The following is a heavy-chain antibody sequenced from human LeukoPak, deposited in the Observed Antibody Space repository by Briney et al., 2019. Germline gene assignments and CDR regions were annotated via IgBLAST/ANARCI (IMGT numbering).Heavy chain of an antibody. V-gene: IGHV1-18*01. J-gene: IGHJ1*01. CDR1: GYTFSNYG. Sequence: ASVKVSCKASGYTFSNYGISWVRQAPGQGLEWVGWVSTYDADTNYAQKLQGRVTMTTDTSTSTAYMELRSLTSDDTAVYYCARTYYYDSSGSHFQHWGQGTLVTVSS. CDR2: VSTYDADT. D-gene: IGHD3-22*01. CDR3: ARTYYYDSSGSHFQH.